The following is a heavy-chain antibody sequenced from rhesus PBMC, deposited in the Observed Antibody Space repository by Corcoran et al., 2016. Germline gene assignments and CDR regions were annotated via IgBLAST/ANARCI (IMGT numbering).Heavy chain of an antibody. CDR3: ARGAAAGTDY. CDR2: ISGSSGST. J-gene: IGHJ4*01. V-gene: IGHV4-65*01. D-gene: IGHD6-25*01. Sequence: QVQLQESGPGLVKPSETLSLTCAASGGSVSSRNRRSWIRQPPGKGLEWIGYISGSSGSTYYNPSLKSRVTISTDTSKNQFSLKLSSVTAADTAVYYCARGAAAGTDYWGQGVLVTVSS. CDR1: GGSVSSRNR.